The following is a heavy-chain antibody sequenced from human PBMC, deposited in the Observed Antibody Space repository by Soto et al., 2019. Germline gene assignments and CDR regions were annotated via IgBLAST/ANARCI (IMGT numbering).Heavy chain of an antibody. CDR1: GFTFSSYA. CDR3: AQRYCSGGSCYL. D-gene: IGHD2-15*01. V-gene: IGHV3-23*01. CDR2: ISGSGGST. Sequence: EVQLLESGGGLVQPGGSLRLSCAASGFTFSSYAMSWVRQAPGKGLEWVSAISGSGGSTYYADSVKGRFTISRDNSKNTPYLQMNSLRAEDTAVYYCAQRYCSGGSCYLWGQGTLVTVSS. J-gene: IGHJ5*02.